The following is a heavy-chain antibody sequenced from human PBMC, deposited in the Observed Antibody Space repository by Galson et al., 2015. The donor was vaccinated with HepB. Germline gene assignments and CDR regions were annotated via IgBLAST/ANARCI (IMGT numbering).Heavy chain of an antibody. Sequence: SLRLSCAASGFTFSSYSMNWVRQAPGKGLEWVSYISSSSSTIYYADSVKGRFTISRDNAKNSLYLQMNSLRAEDTAVYYCARDYRTYRYFDWYFDYWGQGTLVTVSS. CDR2: ISSSSSTI. D-gene: IGHD3-9*01. CDR1: GFTFSSYS. CDR3: ARDYRTYRYFDWYFDY. J-gene: IGHJ4*02. V-gene: IGHV3-48*01.